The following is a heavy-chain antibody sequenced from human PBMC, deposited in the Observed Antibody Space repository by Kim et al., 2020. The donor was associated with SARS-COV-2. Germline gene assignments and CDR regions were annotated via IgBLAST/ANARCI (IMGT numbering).Heavy chain of an antibody. CDR1: GYTFTSYG. Sequence: ASVKVSCKASGYTFTSYGISWVRQAPGQGLEWMGWISAYNGNTNYAQKLQGRVTMTTDTSTSTAYMELRSLRSDDTAVYYCARALRYFDWTYPIDYWGQRTLVTVSS. V-gene: IGHV1-18*04. CDR2: ISAYNGNT. D-gene: IGHD3-9*01. CDR3: ARALRYFDWTYPIDY. J-gene: IGHJ4*02.